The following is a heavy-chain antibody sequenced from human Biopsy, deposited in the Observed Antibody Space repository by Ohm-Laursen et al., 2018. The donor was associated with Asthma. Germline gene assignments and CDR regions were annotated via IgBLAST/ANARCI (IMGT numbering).Heavy chain of an antibody. CDR1: GGTFNTYV. J-gene: IGHJ4*02. V-gene: IGHV1-69*13. Sequence: SVKVSCKSLGGTFNTYVIGWVRQAPGQGLEWMGGVNSVFGTTTYPQKFQDRVTVTADDSTSTVYMELSSLRSEDTAVYYCARKAGSCISRTCYSLDFWGQGTLVTVSS. CDR2: VNSVFGTT. D-gene: IGHD2-2*01. CDR3: ARKAGSCISRTCYSLDF.